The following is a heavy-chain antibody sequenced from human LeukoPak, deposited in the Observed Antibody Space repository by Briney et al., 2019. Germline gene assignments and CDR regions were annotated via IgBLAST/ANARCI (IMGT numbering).Heavy chain of an antibody. V-gene: IGHV3-30*02. CDR1: GFTFSSYG. D-gene: IGHD3-22*01. J-gene: IGHJ4*02. Sequence: GGSLRLSCAASGFTFSSYGKHWVRQAPGKALEWVAFIRYDGSNKYYADSVKGRFTISRDNSKNTLYLQMNSLRAEDTAVYYCAKDLTMIVSPGVYWGQGTLVTVSS. CDR3: AKDLTMIVSPGVY. CDR2: IRYDGSNK.